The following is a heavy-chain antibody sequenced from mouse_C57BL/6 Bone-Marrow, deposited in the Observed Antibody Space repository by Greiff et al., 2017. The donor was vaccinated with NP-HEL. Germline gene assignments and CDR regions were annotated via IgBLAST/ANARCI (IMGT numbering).Heavy chain of an antibody. V-gene: IGHV1-42*01. CDR1: GYSFTGYY. D-gene: IGHD2-4*01. Sequence: VQLKESGPELVKPGASVKISCKASGYSFTGYYMNWVKQSPEKSLEWIGEINPSTGGTTYNQKFKAKATLTVDKSSSTAYMQLKSLTSEYSAVYYCARIYYDYSYAMDYWGQGTSVTVSS. CDR3: ARIYYDYSYAMDY. J-gene: IGHJ4*01. CDR2: INPSTGGT.